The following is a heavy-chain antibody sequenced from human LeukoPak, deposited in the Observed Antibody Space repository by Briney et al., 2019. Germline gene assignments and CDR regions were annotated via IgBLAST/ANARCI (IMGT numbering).Heavy chain of an antibody. CDR2: FVTTTR. CDR3: ARDTSVASGMQH. CDR1: GGSISSYS. Sequence: SEILSLTCTVSGGSISSYSWSWIRQSPGKGLEWIASFVTTTRTYNPSFKSRVAMSLDTSKNQFSLSLKSLTTADSAIYYCARDTSVASGMQHWGRGTLVTVSS. J-gene: IGHJ1*01. D-gene: IGHD6-19*01. V-gene: IGHV4-59*01.